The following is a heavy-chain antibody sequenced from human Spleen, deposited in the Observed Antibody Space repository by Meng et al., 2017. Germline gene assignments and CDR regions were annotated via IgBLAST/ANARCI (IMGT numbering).Heavy chain of an antibody. Sequence: SETLSLTCTVSGGSISSYYWSWIRQPPGKGLEWIGYIYYSGSTNYNPSLKGRVTITVDTSKNQFSLKLSSVTAADTAVYYCARDFLWDYYDGSGYYAFDIWGQGTMVTVSS. CDR3: ARDFLWDYYDGSGYYAFDI. V-gene: IGHV4-59*12. J-gene: IGHJ3*02. D-gene: IGHD3-22*01. CDR2: IYYSGST. CDR1: GGSISSYY.